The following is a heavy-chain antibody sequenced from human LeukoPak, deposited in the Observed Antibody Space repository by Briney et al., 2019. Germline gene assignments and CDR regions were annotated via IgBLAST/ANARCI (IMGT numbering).Heavy chain of an antibody. CDR2: INPKSGGT. V-gene: IGHV1-2*02. J-gene: IGHJ4*02. CDR3: ARLRTSRSGGYYFDY. Sequence: ASVKVSRKTSGYTFTAYYMHWVRQAPGQGLEWMGWINPKSGGTSYAQKFQGRVTMTRDTSTNTVHMELSSLRPDDTAFYYCARLRTSRSGGYYFDYWGQGPLVTVSS. D-gene: IGHD1-1*01. CDR1: GYTFTAYY.